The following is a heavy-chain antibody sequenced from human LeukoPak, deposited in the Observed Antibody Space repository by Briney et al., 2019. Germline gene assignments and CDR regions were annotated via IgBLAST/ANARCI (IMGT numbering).Heavy chain of an antibody. V-gene: IGHV4-34*01. CDR1: GGSLSGYY. J-gene: IGHJ4*02. CDR3: ARVRSGYSYGYYFDY. D-gene: IGHD5-18*01. CDR2: INHRGNT. Sequence: KPSETLSLTCAVDGGSLSGYYWSWIRHPPGKGLEWLGEINHRGNTNSNPSLKSRVTISLGTSQSQLSLNLTSVTAADTAVYYCARVRSGYSYGYYFDYWGQGTLVTVSS.